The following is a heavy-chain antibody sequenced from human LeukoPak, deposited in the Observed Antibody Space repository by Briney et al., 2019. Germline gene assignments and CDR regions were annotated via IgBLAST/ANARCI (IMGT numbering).Heavy chain of an antibody. CDR1: GGSIGSHL. CDR2: IHYSGNT. CDR3: ARDYDFSGGHYYYGLDV. V-gene: IGHV4-59*11. J-gene: IGHJ6*02. Sequence: SETLSLTCTVSGGSIGSHLWNWIRQPPGKGLEWVGYIHYSGNTNYNPSLQSRLTTSVDTSKNQFSLRLRSVIAADTAIYYCARDYDFSGGHYYYGLDVWGQGTTVTVSS. D-gene: IGHD3-3*01.